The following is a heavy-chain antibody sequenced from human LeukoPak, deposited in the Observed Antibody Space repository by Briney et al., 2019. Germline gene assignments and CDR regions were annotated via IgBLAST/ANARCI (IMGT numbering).Heavy chain of an antibody. J-gene: IGHJ4*02. Sequence: TGGSLRLSCAASGFTFSSYSMNWVRQAPGKGLEWVSSISSSSSYIYYADSVKGRFTISRDNAKNSLYLQMNSLRAEDTAVYYCARDSVLGGSGSSRPPDYWGQGTLVTVSS. CDR1: GFTFSSYS. V-gene: IGHV3-21*01. D-gene: IGHD3-10*01. CDR3: ARDSVLGGSGSSRPPDY. CDR2: ISSSSSYI.